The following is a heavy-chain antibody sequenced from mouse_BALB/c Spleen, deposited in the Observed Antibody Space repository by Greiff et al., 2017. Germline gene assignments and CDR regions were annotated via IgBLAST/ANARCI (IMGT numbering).Heavy chain of an antibody. V-gene: IGHV5-17*02. CDR1: GFTFSSFG. J-gene: IGHJ2*01. CDR2: ISSGSSTI. CDR3: ARRLFDY. D-gene: IGHD1-2*01. Sequence: EVHLVESGGGLVQPGGSRKLSCAASGFTFSSFGMHWVRQAPEKGLEWVAYISSGSSTIYYADTVKGRFTISRDNPKNTLFLQMTSLRSEDTAMYYCARRLFDYWGQGTTLTVSS.